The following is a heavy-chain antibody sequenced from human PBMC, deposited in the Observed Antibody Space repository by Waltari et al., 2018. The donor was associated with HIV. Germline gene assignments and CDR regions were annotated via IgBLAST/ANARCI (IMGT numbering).Heavy chain of an antibody. Sequence: QVQLVQSGAEVRKPGASVKVSCKTSGYTFTSYDIHWVRQATGEGLECMGWMNPNSGETGYEQKFQDRVTMTRDTSTRTAYMELSPLTSDDTAVYYWARGQIRALGGGNDYWGQGTLVTVSS. J-gene: IGHJ4*02. CDR2: MNPNSGET. CDR1: GYTFTSYD. CDR3: ARGQIRALGGGNDY. D-gene: IGHD3-10*01. V-gene: IGHV1-8*01.